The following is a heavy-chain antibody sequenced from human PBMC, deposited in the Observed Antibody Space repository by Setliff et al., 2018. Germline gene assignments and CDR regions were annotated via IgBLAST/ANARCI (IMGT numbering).Heavy chain of an antibody. Sequence: SETLSLTCKVSGDSIIGYYWSWIRQSPGKGLDWIGYVSSSGSPNYSPSFKSRVTMSIDTSKNQFSLELSSVTASDAAVYYCARLYHKENSADFRRAPFDVWGQGIMVTVSS. CDR3: ARLYHKENSADFRRAPFDV. CDR2: VSSSGSP. J-gene: IGHJ3*01. CDR1: GDSIIGYY. D-gene: IGHD2-21*01. V-gene: IGHV4-59*01.